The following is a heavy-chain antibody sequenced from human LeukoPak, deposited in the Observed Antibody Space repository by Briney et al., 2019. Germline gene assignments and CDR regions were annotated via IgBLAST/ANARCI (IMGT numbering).Heavy chain of an antibody. V-gene: IGHV3-33*01. D-gene: IGHD1-26*01. CDR2: IWYDGSNK. CDR1: GFTFSSYG. Sequence: GGSLRLSCAASGFTFSSYGMHWVRQAPGKGLEWVAVIWYDGSNKYYADSVKGRFTISRDNSKNTLYLQMNSLRAEDTAVYYCARDRTPATRGFDIWGQGTLVTVSS. CDR3: ARDRTPATRGFDI. J-gene: IGHJ3*02.